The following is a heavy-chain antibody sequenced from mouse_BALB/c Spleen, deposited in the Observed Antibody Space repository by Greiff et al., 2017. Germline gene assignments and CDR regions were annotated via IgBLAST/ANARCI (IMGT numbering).Heavy chain of an antibody. CDR2: INPSNGGT. Sequence: VKLMESGAELVKPGASVKLSCKASGYTFTSYYMYWVKQRPGQGLEWIGEINPSNGGTNFNEKFKSKATLTVDKSSSTAYMQLSSLTSEDSAVYYCTRGKNYYAMDYWGQGTSVTVSS. CDR3: TRGKNYYAMDY. J-gene: IGHJ4*01. CDR1: GYTFTSYY. V-gene: IGHV1S81*02.